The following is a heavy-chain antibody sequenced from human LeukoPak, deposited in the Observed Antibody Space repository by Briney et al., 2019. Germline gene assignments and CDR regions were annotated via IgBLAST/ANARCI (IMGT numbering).Heavy chain of an antibody. CDR3: ATSPRGGDLNFDY. CDR2: IYTSGSN. Sequence: SETLSLICTVSGGSISRYYWSWIRQPPGKGLEWFGYIYTSGSNNYNPSLKSRVTISVDTSKNQFSLELTSVTAADTAVYYCATSPRGGDLNFDYWGQGTLVTVSS. J-gene: IGHJ4*02. V-gene: IGHV4-4*09. CDR1: GGSISRYY. D-gene: IGHD3-16*01.